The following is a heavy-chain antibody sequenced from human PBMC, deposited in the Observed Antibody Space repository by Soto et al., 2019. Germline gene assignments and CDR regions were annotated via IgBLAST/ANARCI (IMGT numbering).Heavy chain of an antibody. J-gene: IGHJ6*02. V-gene: IGHV1-18*04. D-gene: IGHD3-22*01. CDR1: GYPFTDYG. CDR2: ISGYNGNT. Sequence: GASVKVSCKASGYPFTDYGISWVRQAHGQGLEWMGWISGYNGNTKYAQKFQGRVTMTTDTPTNTAYMELRSLRSDDTAVYYCVKDRDSNSWPTRDVWGPGTTVTVSS. CDR3: VKDRDSNSWPTRDV.